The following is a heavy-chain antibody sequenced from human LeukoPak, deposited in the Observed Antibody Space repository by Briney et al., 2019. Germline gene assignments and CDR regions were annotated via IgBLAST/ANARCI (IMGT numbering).Heavy chain of an antibody. D-gene: IGHD3/OR15-3a*01. J-gene: IGHJ4*02. CDR1: GGSLHRSF. Sequence: PSETLSLTCIVSGGSLHRSFWSWVRQPPGKGLEWIGHVYSSGTTDYSPSLKSRLTISIGTSRNQFSLRLASVTAADTDIYYCGRRPAVDGPIDNWGQGTLVAVSS. V-gene: IGHV4-59*01. CDR3: GRRPAVDGPIDN. CDR2: VYSSGTT.